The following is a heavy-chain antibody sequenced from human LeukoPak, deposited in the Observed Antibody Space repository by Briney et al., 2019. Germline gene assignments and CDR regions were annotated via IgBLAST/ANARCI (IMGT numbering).Heavy chain of an antibody. Sequence: ASVTVSCKDSGYTFTSYDINWVRQATGQGLEWMGWMNPNSGNTGYAQKFQGRVTMTRNTSISTAYMELSSLRSEDTAVYYCARGLHSGSYVDGWFDPWGQGTLVTVSS. D-gene: IGHD1-26*01. V-gene: IGHV1-8*01. CDR1: GYTFTSYD. J-gene: IGHJ5*02. CDR3: ARGLHSGSYVDGWFDP. CDR2: MNPNSGNT.